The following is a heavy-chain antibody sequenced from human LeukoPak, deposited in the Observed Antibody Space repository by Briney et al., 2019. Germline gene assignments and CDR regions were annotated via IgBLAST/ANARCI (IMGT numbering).Heavy chain of an antibody. V-gene: IGHV3-23*01. CDR2: ISGSGGST. J-gene: IGHJ5*02. Sequence: GGSLRLSCAASGFTFSSYAMSWVRQAPGKGLEWVSAISGSGGSTYYADSVKGRFTISRDNARDSLYLQMNSLRAEDTAVNYCARGPPNFDPWGQGTLATVSS. CDR1: GFTFSSYA. CDR3: ARGPPNFDP.